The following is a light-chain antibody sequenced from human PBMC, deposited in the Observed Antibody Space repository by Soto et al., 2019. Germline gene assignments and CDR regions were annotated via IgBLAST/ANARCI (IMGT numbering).Light chain of an antibody. J-gene: IGKJ4*01. V-gene: IGKV3-15*01. CDR1: QSVNSN. CDR2: DAS. Sequence: EIVMTQSPATLSVSPGERATLSCRASQSVNSNLAWYRQKPGQAPRLLISDASTRATGVPARFSGSGSGTGFTLTISSLQSEDSGIYSCQQYNFWPPLTFGGGTKVEIK. CDR3: QQYNFWPPLT.